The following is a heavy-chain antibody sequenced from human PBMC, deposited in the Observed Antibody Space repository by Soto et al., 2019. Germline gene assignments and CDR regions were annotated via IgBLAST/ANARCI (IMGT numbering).Heavy chain of an antibody. CDR3: TTDLGLRYFDWLFHGYYYYGMDV. J-gene: IGHJ6*02. V-gene: IGHV3-15*01. CDR2: IKSKTDGGTT. Sequence: PGGSLRLSCAASGFTFNNYAMTWVRQAPGKGLEWVGRIKSKTDGGTTDYAAPVKGRFTISRDDSKNTLYLQMNSLKTEDTAVYYCTTDLGLRYFDWLFHGYYYYGMDVWGQGTTVTVSS. D-gene: IGHD3-9*01. CDR1: GFTFNNYA.